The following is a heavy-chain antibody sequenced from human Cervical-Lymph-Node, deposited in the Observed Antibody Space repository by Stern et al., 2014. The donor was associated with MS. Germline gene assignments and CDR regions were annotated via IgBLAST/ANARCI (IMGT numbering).Heavy chain of an antibody. J-gene: IGHJ4*02. CDR1: GFTFGDHN. V-gene: IGHV3-30*04. CDR3: ARDRNWNYDY. D-gene: IGHD1-7*01. CDR2: ISPGGRKT. Sequence: QVQLVQSGGGVVQPGRSLRLSCAASGFTFGDHNMHWVRQAPGRGLEWLGIISPGGRKTYYADSGKGRFTSSRDNSKSTLYLQLNSLRPEDTAVYYCARDRNWNYDYWGQGTLVIVSS.